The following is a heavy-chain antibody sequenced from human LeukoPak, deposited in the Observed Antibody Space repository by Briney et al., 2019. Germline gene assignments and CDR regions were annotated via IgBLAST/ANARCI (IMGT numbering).Heavy chain of an antibody. V-gene: IGHV1-2*02. J-gene: IGHJ5*02. Sequence: ASVKVSCKASGGTFSNYAISWVRQAPGQGLEWMGWINPNSGGTNYAQKFQGRVTMTRDTSISTAYMELSRLRSDDTAVYYCARAHGVYYARQTWGQGTLVTVSS. CDR2: INPNSGGT. CDR1: GGTFSNYA. D-gene: IGHD2-2*01. CDR3: ARAHGVYYARQT.